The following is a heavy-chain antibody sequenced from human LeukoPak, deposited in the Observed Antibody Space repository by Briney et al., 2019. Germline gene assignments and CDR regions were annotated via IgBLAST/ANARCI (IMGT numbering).Heavy chain of an antibody. D-gene: IGHD4-17*01. CDR3: AALGDYSPIGLDY. CDR1: GGSFSGYY. J-gene: IGHJ4*02. CDR2: INHSGST. Sequence: SETLSLTCAVYGGSFSGYYWSWIRQPPGKGLEWIGEINHSGSTNYNPSLKSRVTISVDTSKNQFSLKLSSVTAADTAVYYCAALGDYSPIGLDYWGQGTLVTVSS. V-gene: IGHV4-34*01.